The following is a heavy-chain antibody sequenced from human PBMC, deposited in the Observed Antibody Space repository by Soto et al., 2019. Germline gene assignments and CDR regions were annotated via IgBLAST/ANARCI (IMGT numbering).Heavy chain of an antibody. V-gene: IGHV3-73*01. CDR2: IRSKANSYAT. CDR3: TRQYCTTGLCYTGGDYYGMDV. Sequence: GGSLRLSCAASGFTFSGSAMHWVRQASGKGLEWVGRIRSKANSYATAYAASVKGRFTISRDDSKNTAYLQMNSLKTEDTAVYYCTRQYCTTGLCYTGGDYYGMDVWGQGTKVTVSS. CDR1: GFTFSGSA. D-gene: IGHD2-8*01. J-gene: IGHJ6*02.